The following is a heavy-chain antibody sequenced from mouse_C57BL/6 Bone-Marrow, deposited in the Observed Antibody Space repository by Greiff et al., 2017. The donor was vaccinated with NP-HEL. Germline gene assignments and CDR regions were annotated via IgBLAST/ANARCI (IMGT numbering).Heavy chain of an antibody. CDR3: ANWEYWYFDV. CDR1: GYTFTSSW. D-gene: IGHD4-1*02. Sequence: QVQLQQPGAELVKPGASVKLSCKASGYTFTSSWMQWVQQRPGQGLEWIGEIDPSDSYPNYTQKFKGKATLTVDTSSSTAYMQLSSLTSEDAAVYYCANWEYWYFDVWGTGTTVTVSS. J-gene: IGHJ1*03. CDR2: IDPSDSYP. V-gene: IGHV1-50*01.